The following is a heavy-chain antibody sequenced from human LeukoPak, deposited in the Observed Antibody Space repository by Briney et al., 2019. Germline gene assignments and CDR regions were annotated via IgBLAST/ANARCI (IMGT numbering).Heavy chain of an antibody. CDR3: ARIPDSSVNGSDY. Sequence: SVKVSCKASGGTFSSYSISWVRQAPGQRLEWMGNIIPMFHKTNYAQILQGRVTITTDESTTTAYMELSSLRPEDTAVYYCARIPDSSVNGSDYWGQGTRVIVSS. CDR1: GGTFSSYS. V-gene: IGHV1-69*05. CDR2: IIPMFHKT. D-gene: IGHD3-22*01. J-gene: IGHJ4*02.